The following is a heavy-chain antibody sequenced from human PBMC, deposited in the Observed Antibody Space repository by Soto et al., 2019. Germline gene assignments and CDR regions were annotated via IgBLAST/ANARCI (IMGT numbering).Heavy chain of an antibody. J-gene: IGHJ5*02. D-gene: IGHD1-26*01. Sequence: QLQLQESGPGLVKPSETLSLTCTVSGGSISSSSYYWGWIRQPPGKGLEWIGCIYYSGSTYYNPSLKSRVTISVDTSKNHCPLQLSSVTAADTAVYYCASPISTSGSYCGFDPWGQGTLVTVSS. CDR2: IYYSGST. CDR3: ASPISTSGSYCGFDP. V-gene: IGHV4-39*02. CDR1: GGSISSSSYY.